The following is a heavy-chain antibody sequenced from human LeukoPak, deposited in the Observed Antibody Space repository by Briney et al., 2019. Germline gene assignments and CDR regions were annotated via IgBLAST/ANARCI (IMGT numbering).Heavy chain of an antibody. Sequence: ASVKVSCKASGYTFTSYGISWVRQAPGQGLEWMGWISAYNGNTNYAQRLQGRVTMTTDTSTSTAYMELRSLRSDDTAVYYCAREPRPSGGIYYFDYWGQGTLVTVSS. V-gene: IGHV1-18*01. CDR3: AREPRPSGGIYYFDY. CDR2: ISAYNGNT. CDR1: GYTFTSYG. J-gene: IGHJ4*02. D-gene: IGHD6-13*01.